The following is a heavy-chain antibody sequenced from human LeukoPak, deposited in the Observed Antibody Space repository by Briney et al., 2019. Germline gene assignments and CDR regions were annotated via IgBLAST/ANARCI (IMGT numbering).Heavy chain of an antibody. J-gene: IGHJ5*02. CDR3: VRFCNSSNSPNWFDP. CDR2: ISSSRNYI. V-gene: IGHV3-21*01. D-gene: IGHD2/OR15-2a*01. CDR1: GFTFSSST. Sequence: GGSLRLSCAASGFTFSSSTTNWVRQAPGKGLEWVSCISSSRNYIYYADSAKGRFTIHRKNAKNSLSLQMNSLRPETAAVYYCVRFCNSSNSPNWFDPGGQGTLVTVSS.